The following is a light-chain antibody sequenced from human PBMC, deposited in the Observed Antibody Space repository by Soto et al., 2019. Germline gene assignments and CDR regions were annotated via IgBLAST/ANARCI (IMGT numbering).Light chain of an antibody. CDR3: QQYGRSPPSWT. Sequence: EIVLTQSPGTLSLSPGERATLSCRASQSISSSYLAWYQQKPGQPPRLLISNASSRATGIPDRFSGSGSGTDFTLTISSLEPEAFAVYYCQQYGRSPPSWTFGQGTKVEIK. CDR1: QSISSSY. V-gene: IGKV3-20*01. J-gene: IGKJ1*01. CDR2: NAS.